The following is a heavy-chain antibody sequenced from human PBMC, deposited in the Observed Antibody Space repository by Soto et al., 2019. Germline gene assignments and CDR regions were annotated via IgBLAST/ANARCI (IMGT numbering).Heavy chain of an antibody. D-gene: IGHD3-3*02. CDR2: INATNGST. J-gene: IGHJ5*02. Sequence: ASVKVSCKASGYTFTSYGIHWVRQAPGQRLEWMGWINATNGSTKYSQKFQGRVTITRDTSASTAYMELSSLRSEDTAVYYCVRGQVSAFGIDWFDPWGQGTLVTVSS. CDR3: VRGQVSAFGIDWFDP. CDR1: GYTFTSYG. V-gene: IGHV1-3*01.